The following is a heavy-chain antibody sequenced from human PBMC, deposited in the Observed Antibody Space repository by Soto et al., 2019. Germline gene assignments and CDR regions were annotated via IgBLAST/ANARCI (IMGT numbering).Heavy chain of an antibody. J-gene: IGHJ6*02. CDR3: ARVPLTIFGVASLYYYYGMDV. CDR2: IIPIFGTA. D-gene: IGHD3-3*01. Sequence: SVKVSCKASGGTFSSYAISWVLQAPGQGLEWMGGIIPIFGTANYAQKFQGRVTITADESTSTAYMELSSLRSEDTAVYYCARVPLTIFGVASLYYYYGMDVWGQGTTVTVSS. V-gene: IGHV1-69*13. CDR1: GGTFSSYA.